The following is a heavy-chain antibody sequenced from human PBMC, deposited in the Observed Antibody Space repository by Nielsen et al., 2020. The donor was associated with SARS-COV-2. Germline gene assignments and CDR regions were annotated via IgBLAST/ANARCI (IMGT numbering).Heavy chain of an antibody. D-gene: IGHD6-6*01. V-gene: IGHV4-34*01. J-gene: IGHJ6*02. CDR2: INHSGST. CDR3: ARATVSSSSPHYYYYYGMDV. Sequence: GSLRLSCTVSGGSISSYYWSWIRQPPGKGLEWIGEINHSGSTNYNPSLKSRVTISVDTSKNQFSLKLSSVTAADTAVYYCARATVSSSSPHYYYYYGMDVWGQGTTVTVSS. CDR1: GGSISSYY.